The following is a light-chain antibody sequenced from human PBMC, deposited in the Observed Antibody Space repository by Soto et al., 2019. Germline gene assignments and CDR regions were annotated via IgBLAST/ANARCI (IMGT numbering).Light chain of an antibody. Sequence: QSVLTQPASVSGSPGQSITISCTGTSGDVAIYDLVSWYQQYPGKAPQLIIYEVTKRPSGVSNRFSGFKSGNTASLTISGLQAEDEGDYYCSSYAGTVTLVFGGGTKLTVL. CDR2: EVT. CDR1: SGDVAIYDL. CDR3: SSYAGTVTLV. J-gene: IGLJ3*02. V-gene: IGLV2-23*02.